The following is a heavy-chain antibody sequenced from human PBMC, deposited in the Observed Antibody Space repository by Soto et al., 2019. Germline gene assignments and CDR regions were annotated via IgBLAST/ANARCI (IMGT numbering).Heavy chain of an antibody. CDR2: TWFEGRGE. J-gene: IGHJ4*02. V-gene: IGHV3-33*01. D-gene: IGHD5-12*01. CDR3: ARSSDGYNYGREY. CDR1: GFSFWSYG. Sequence: QVQLVESGGGVVQLGASLRLSCTASGFSFWSYGMHWGRRAPGKGLEGVAVTWFEGRGEIYGNSVKGRFTISRDNSKNTVYLQMNSLRVEDTAVYYCARSSDGYNYGREYRGQGNVVTVSS.